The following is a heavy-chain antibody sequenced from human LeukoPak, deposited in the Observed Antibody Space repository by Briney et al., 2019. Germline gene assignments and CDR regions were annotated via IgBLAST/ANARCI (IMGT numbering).Heavy chain of an antibody. CDR2: VYYNGRT. D-gene: IGHD3-22*01. Sequence: PQTLSLTCAVSGGSISSSDYYWHWIRQHTGKGLEWIGYVYYNGRTFYNPSLRSRVTLSVDTSKNQFSLELTSVTAADTAVYFCARGQYHYETSGHDFDYWGQGTLVTVSS. V-gene: IGHV4-31*11. CDR1: GGSISSSDYY. CDR3: ARGQYHYETSGHDFDY. J-gene: IGHJ4*02.